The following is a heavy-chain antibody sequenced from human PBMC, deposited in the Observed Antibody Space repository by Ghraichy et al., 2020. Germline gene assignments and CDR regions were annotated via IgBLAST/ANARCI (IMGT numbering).Heavy chain of an antibody. Sequence: ASVKVSCKASGYTFTSYYMHWVRQAPGQGLEWMGIINPSGGSTSYAQKFQGRVTMTRDTSTSTVYMELSSLRSEDTAVYYCAREGCSSTSCYHPSENDAFDIWGQGTMVTVSS. V-gene: IGHV1-46*01. D-gene: IGHD2-2*01. CDR1: GYTFTSYY. CDR3: AREGCSSTSCYHPSENDAFDI. CDR2: INPSGGST. J-gene: IGHJ3*02.